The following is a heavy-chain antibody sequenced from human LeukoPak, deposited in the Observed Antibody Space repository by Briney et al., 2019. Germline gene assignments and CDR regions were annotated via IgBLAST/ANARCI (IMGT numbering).Heavy chain of an antibody. J-gene: IGHJ6*02. CDR2: ISGSGGST. CDR1: GFTFSSYA. Sequence: GGSLRLSCAASGFTFSSYAMSWVRQAPGKGLEWVSAISGSGGSTYYADSVKGRFTISRDNAKNSLYLQMNSLRAEDTAVYYCAREPHEAYYYYGMDVWGQGTTVTVSS. CDR3: AREPHEAYYYYGMDV. V-gene: IGHV3-23*01.